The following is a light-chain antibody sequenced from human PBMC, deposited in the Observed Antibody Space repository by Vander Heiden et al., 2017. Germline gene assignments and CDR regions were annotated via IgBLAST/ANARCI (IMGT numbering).Light chain of an antibody. Sequence: QPLLTQPPSASGTPGQRVAIPSSASSSNIGSNTVNWHQQLPGTAPKLLIYRSTQRPSGVPDRFSGSKSGTSASLAISGLQSEDEADYFCAAWDDNQNGLVVFGGGTKVTVL. J-gene: IGLJ2*01. CDR3: AAWDDNQNGLVV. CDR2: RST. V-gene: IGLV1-44*01. CDR1: SSNIGSNT.